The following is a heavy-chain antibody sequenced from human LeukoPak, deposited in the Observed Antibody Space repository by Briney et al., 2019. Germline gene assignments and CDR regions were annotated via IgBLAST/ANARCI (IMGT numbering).Heavy chain of an antibody. CDR3: VRQRGAWGTNNHFDP. D-gene: IGHD3-16*01. CDR1: GYSFTTYW. Sequence: GESLKISCKTSGYSFTTYWIGWVRQMPGTGLEWVGAIYPVESDTRYSPSFQAQVVISADRSIRTAYLQWNILKTSATAMYYCVRQRGAWGTNNHFDPWGQGTLVTVSS. J-gene: IGHJ5*02. CDR2: IYPVESDT. V-gene: IGHV5-51*01.